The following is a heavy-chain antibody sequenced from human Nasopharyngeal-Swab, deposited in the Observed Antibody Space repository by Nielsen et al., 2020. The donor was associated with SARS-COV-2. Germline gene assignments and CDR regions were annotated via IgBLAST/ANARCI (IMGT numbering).Heavy chain of an antibody. V-gene: IGHV4-34*01. J-gene: IGHJ5*02. Sequence: SETLSLTCAVYGGSFSGYYWSWIRQPPGKGLEWIGEINHSGSTNYNPSLKSRVTISVDTSKNQFSLKLSSVTAADTVVYYCARGGYSGYDSSNWFDPWGQGTLVTVSS. D-gene: IGHD5-12*01. CDR3: ARGGYSGYDSSNWFDP. CDR2: INHSGST. CDR1: GGSFSGYY.